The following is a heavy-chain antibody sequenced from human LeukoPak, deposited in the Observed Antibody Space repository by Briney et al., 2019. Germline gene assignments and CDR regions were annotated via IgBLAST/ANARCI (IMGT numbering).Heavy chain of an antibody. V-gene: IGHV4-39*01. J-gene: IGHJ4*02. CDR3: SRTRGDSAKIAPH. CDR2: TSYSGST. CDR1: GGSISGSCCY. D-gene: IGHD3-16*01. Sequence: SETLSLTCTVSGGSISGSCCYWGWIRQTPGKDLEWIGSTSYSGSTHYNPSFKSRVTVSVDTSKNQFFLNLSSVTAADTAVYYCSRTRGDSAKIAPHWGQGTLVTVSS.